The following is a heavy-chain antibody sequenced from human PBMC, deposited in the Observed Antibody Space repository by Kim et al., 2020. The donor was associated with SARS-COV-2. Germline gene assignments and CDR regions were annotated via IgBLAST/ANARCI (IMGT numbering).Heavy chain of an antibody. V-gene: IGHV4-59*13. D-gene: IGHD3-10*01. CDR1: GGSISSYY. J-gene: IGHJ5*02. Sequence: SETLSLTCTVSGGSISSYYWSWIRQPPGKGLEWIGYIYYSGSTNYNPSLKSRVTISVDTSKNQFSLKLSSVTAADTAVYYCASSPLWFGEFGWFDPWGQGTLVTVSS. CDR3: ASSPLWFGEFGWFDP. CDR2: IYYSGST.